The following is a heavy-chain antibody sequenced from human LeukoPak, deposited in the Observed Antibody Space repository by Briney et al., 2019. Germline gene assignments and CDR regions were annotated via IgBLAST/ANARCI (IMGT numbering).Heavy chain of an antibody. V-gene: IGHV1-18*01. D-gene: IGHD2-8*01. J-gene: IGHJ6*02. CDR3: ARDLCTNGVCLPMDV. CDR1: GYTFTSYG. CDR2: ISAYNGNT. Sequence: ASVKVSCKASGYTFTSYGISWVRQALGQGLEWMGWISAYNGNTNYAQKLQGRVTMTTDTSTSTAYMELRSLRSDDTAVYYCARDLCTNGVCLPMDVWGQGTTVTVSS.